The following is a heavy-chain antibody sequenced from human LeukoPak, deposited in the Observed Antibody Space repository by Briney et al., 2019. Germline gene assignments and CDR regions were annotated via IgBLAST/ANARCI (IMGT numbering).Heavy chain of an antibody. CDR3: AKNPRWSPTTGSHSFYFDY. D-gene: IGHD1-26*01. J-gene: IGHJ4*02. CDR2: FDPEDGET. V-gene: IGHV1-24*01. CDR1: GYTLTELS. Sequence: ASVKVSCKVSGYTLTELSMHWVRQAPGKGLEWMGGFDPEDGETIYAQKFQGRVTMTEDTSTDTAYMELSSLRSEDTAVYYCAKNPRWSPTTGSHSFYFDYWGQGTLATVSS.